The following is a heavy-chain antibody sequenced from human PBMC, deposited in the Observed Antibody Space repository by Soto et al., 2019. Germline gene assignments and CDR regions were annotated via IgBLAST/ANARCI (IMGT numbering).Heavy chain of an antibody. Sequence: QVQLVESEGGVVQPGRSVRLSCAASGFTFSRYGMHWVRQAPGKGLEWVTVISYDGSDKYYADSVKGRFTISRDNSKNTLYLQMNSLRVEDTAIYYCAKGQIVATGRGYYGMDVWGQGTTVTVSS. CDR2: ISYDGSDK. J-gene: IGHJ6*02. CDR1: GFTFSRYG. V-gene: IGHV3-30*18. CDR3: AKGQIVATGRGYYGMDV. D-gene: IGHD5-12*01.